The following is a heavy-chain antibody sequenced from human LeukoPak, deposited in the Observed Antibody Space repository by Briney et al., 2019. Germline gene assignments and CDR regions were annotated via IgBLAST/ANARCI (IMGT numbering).Heavy chain of an antibody. D-gene: IGHD4-23*01. J-gene: IGHJ5*02. CDR2: ISAYNGNT. CDR1: GYTFTSYG. V-gene: IGHV1-18*01. Sequence: ASVKVSCKASGYTFTSYGISWVRQAPGQGLEWMGWISAYNGNTNYAQKLQGRVTMTTDTSTSTAYMELRSLRSDDTVVYYCARIFLSVVAPKRWFDPWGQGTLVTVSS. CDR3: ARIFLSVVAPKRWFDP.